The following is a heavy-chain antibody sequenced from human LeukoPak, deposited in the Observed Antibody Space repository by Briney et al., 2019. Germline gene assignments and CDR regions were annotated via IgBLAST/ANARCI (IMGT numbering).Heavy chain of an antibody. CDR2: INHSGST. Sequence: SETLSLTCAVYGGSFSGYYWSWIRQPPGKGLEWIGEINHSGSTNYNPSLKSRVTISVDTSKNQFSLKLSSVTAADTAVYYCARGDCSSTSCYREDDAFDIWGQGTMVTVSS. D-gene: IGHD2-2*02. V-gene: IGHV4-34*01. CDR1: GGSFSGYY. CDR3: ARGDCSSTSCYREDDAFDI. J-gene: IGHJ3*02.